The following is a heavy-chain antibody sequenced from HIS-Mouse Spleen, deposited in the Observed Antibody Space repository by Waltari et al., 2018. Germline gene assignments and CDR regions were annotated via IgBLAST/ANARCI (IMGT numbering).Heavy chain of an antibody. J-gene: IGHJ2*01. CDR3: AREIPYSSSWYDWYFDL. CDR2: NDYSGGT. V-gene: IGHV4-39*07. Sequence: QLQLQESGPGLVKPSETLSLTCTVSGGSISSSSYYWGWIRQPPGKGLGWIGSNDYSGGTYYIPSVNSPVTISVDTSKNQFSLKLSSVTAADTAVYYCAREIPYSSSWYDWYFDLWGRGTLVTVSS. CDR1: GGSISSSSYY. D-gene: IGHD6-13*01.